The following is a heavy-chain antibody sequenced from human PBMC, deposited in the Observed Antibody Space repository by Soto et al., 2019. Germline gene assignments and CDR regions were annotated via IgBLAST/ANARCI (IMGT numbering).Heavy chain of an antibody. Sequence: TGESLKISCKGSGYTFSNSWIGWVRQMPGKGLEWMGIIYPGDSDTRYSPSFEGQVTISADKSISTAYLQLSSLKASDTAMYYCARHVAYRNGGNCYPLHYYYYAMDVWGQGTTVTVSS. V-gene: IGHV5-51*01. J-gene: IGHJ6*02. CDR2: IYPGDSDT. CDR3: ARHVAYRNGGNCYPLHYYYYAMDV. CDR1: GYTFSNSW. D-gene: IGHD2-15*01.